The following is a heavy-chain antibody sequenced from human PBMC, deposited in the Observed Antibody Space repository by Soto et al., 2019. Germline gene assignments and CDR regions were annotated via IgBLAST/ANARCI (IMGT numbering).Heavy chain of an antibody. V-gene: IGHV3-21*01. J-gene: IGHJ6*02. CDR1: GFTFSSYS. Sequence: EVQLVESGGGLVKPGGSLRLSCAASGFTFSSYSMNWVRQAPGKGLEWVSSISSSSSYIYYADSVKGRFTISRDNAKNSLYLQRSSLRAEDTAVYYCARGLFCRGGSCYTILHYYYGMDVWGQGTTVTVSS. D-gene: IGHD2-15*01. CDR3: ARGLFCRGGSCYTILHYYYGMDV. CDR2: ISSSSSYI.